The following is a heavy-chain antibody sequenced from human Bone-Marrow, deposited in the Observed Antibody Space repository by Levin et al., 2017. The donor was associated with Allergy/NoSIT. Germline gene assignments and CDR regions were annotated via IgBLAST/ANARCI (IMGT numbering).Heavy chain of an antibody. CDR2: IISDGSST. CDR1: GFTFSSYW. J-gene: IGHJ3*02. D-gene: IGHD1-26*01. CDR3: ARGAHVVGAPDAFDI. V-gene: IGHV3-74*01. Sequence: GGSLRLSCAASGFTFSSYWMHWVRQGPGKGLVWVSRIISDGSSTSYADSVKGRFTISRDNAKNTLYLQMNSLRAEDTAVYYCARGAHVVGAPDAFDIWGQGTMVTVSS.